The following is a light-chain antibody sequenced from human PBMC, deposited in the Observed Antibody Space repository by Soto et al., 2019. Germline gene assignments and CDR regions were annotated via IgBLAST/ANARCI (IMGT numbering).Light chain of an antibody. CDR3: ASWDDTLNDYV. CDR2: SNN. J-gene: IGLJ1*01. Sequence: QSALTQPPSASGTPGQTVTISCSGSYSNVGANPVSWYQQVPGRAPQLLIYSNNQRPAGVPGRFSGSRSDTSASLSISGLQSADEVYYYCASWDDTLNDYVFGTGTNVTVL. V-gene: IGLV1-44*01. CDR1: YSNVGANP.